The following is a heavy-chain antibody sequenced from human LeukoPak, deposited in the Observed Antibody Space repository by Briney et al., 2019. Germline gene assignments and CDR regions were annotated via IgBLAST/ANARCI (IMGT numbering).Heavy chain of an antibody. D-gene: IGHD3-16*01. Sequence: GGSLRLSCAASGFTFSNAWMSWVRQAPGKGLEWVGRIKSKTDGGTTDYAAPVKGRFTISRDDLKNTLYLQMNSLKTEDTAVYYCTTELILSYYYGMDVWGQGTTVTVSS. V-gene: IGHV3-15*01. CDR1: GFTFSNAW. CDR3: TTELILSYYYGMDV. J-gene: IGHJ6*02. CDR2: IKSKTDGGTT.